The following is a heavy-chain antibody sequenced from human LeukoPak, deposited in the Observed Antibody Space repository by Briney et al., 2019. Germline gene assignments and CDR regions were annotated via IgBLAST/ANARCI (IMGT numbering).Heavy chain of an antibody. J-gene: IGHJ6*03. V-gene: IGHV3-21*01. CDR3: ARGTSRDYYMDV. CDR2: ITGSSTFV. Sequence: GGSLRLSCAGSGFTFSDFWMTWVRQTPGKGLDWVSSITGSSTFVFYADSVKGRFTVSRDDATNSLYLQMNSLRGEDTAIYYCARGTSRDYYMDVWGKGTTVTVSS. CDR1: GFTFSDFW.